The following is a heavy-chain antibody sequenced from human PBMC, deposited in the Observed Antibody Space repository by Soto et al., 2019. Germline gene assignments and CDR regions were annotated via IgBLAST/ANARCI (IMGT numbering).Heavy chain of an antibody. D-gene: IGHD3-22*01. J-gene: IGHJ4*02. Sequence: PSETLSLTCTVSGGSITSGGYYWSWLRQHPGKGLEWIGSIYYNGNTYYNPSLKSRIAISLDTSRNQFSLKLSSMTAADTAVYYCARLFYYDTSGSYYYFDYWGQGTLVT. CDR3: ARLFYYDTSGSYYYFDY. V-gene: IGHV4-31*03. CDR1: GGSITSGGYY. CDR2: IYYNGNT.